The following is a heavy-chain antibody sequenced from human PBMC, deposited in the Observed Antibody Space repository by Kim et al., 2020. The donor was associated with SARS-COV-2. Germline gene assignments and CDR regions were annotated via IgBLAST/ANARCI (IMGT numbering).Heavy chain of an antibody. J-gene: IGHJ4*02. CDR3: SMVGTAQNEMDY. D-gene: IGHD1-1*01. CDR2: CQYSGGI. V-gene: IGHV4-59*03. Sequence: SETLSLTCTVSGASMSGKYWSLIRQFPGKGLERLGYCQYSGGIYYNPSLNSRVPISVDRSKHQFSLKLWSVTSAYTDVYYCSMVGTAQNEMDYCGLGVLV. CDR1: GASMSGKY.